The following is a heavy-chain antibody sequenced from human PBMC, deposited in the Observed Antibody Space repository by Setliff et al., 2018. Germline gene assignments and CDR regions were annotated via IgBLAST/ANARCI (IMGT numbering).Heavy chain of an antibody. CDR3: ARGSYSSSF. J-gene: IGHJ4*02. V-gene: IGHV3-23*01. Sequence: GGSLRLSCAASGFTFSSYAMSWVRQAPGKGLEWVSGISTSGVSTYYADSVKGRFTLSRDNSKNTLYLQMNSLRAEDTAVYYCARGSYSSSFGGQGTLVTVSS. CDR2: ISTSGVST. CDR1: GFTFSSYA. D-gene: IGHD6-6*01.